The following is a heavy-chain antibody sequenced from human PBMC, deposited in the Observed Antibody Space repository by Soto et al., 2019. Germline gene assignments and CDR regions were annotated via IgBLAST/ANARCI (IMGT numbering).Heavy chain of an antibody. J-gene: IGHJ3*02. CDR2: IFYTGST. CDR3: ARGLLNYDSSGYFYGFHFDI. CDR1: GGSINSGGYY. D-gene: IGHD3-22*01. V-gene: IGHV4-31*03. Sequence: SETLSLTCTVSGGSINSGGYYWSWIRQHPGKGLEWIGKIFYTGSTSYNPSLKSRVTISVDTSEKQFSLNLESVTAADTAVYYCARGLLNYDSSGYFYGFHFDIWGQGTMVTVSS.